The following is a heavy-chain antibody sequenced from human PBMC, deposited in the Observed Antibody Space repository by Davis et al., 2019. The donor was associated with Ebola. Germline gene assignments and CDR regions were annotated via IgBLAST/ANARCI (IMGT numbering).Heavy chain of an antibody. Sequence: GESLKISCKGSGYSFTSHWIGWVRPMPGKGMEWMWIIYPGDSDTRYSPSFPGLVTISADKSISTAYLQWSSLKASDTAMYYCARGTDGYNPGGYFDSWGQGTLVTVSS. CDR3: ARGTDGYNPGGYFDS. CDR1: GYSFTSHW. V-gene: IGHV5-51*01. CDR2: IYPGDSDT. D-gene: IGHD5-24*01. J-gene: IGHJ4*02.